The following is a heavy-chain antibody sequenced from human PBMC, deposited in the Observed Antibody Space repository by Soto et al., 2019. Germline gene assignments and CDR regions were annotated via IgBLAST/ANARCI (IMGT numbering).Heavy chain of an antibody. V-gene: IGHV1-46*01. CDR1: GYTFTSYY. CDR3: ARDLIVDGPDNYAMDV. J-gene: IGHJ6*02. D-gene: IGHD3-22*01. CDR2: INPSGGST. Sequence: ASVKVSCKASGYTFTSYYMHWVRQAPGQGLEWMGIINPSGGSTSYAQKFQGRVTMTRDTSLTTVYMQLNRLTSDDSAVYYCARDLIVDGPDNYAMDVWGQGTTVTVSS.